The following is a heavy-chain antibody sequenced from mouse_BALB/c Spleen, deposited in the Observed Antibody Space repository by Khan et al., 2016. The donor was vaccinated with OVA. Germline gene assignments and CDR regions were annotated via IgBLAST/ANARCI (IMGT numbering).Heavy chain of an antibody. Sequence: QVQLKESGPGLVAPSQSLSITCTISGFSLTNYGVHWVRQPPGKGLEWLAVIWSDGSTTYNSALKYRLTITKDNSKSKVFLKMNSLQTDDPAIYFCARQPYYHYNVMDYWGQGTSVTVSS. CDR1: GFSLTNYG. V-gene: IGHV2-6-1*01. J-gene: IGHJ4*01. D-gene: IGHD2-10*01. CDR3: ARQPYYHYNVMDY. CDR2: IWSDGST.